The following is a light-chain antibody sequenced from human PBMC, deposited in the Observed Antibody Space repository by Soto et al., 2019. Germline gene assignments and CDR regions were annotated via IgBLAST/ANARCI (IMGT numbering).Light chain of an antibody. J-gene: IGKJ2*01. CDR1: QSISTE. Sequence: EIVMTQSPATLSVSPGERATLSCRASQSISTELAWYQQKPGPPPRRLIYSASTRATSVPSRVTGSGSGSDFTITSSELQDEDFSVYYCQKSHHWPLTFGQGTRLEI. V-gene: IGKV3-15*01. CDR2: SAS. CDR3: QKSHHWPLT.